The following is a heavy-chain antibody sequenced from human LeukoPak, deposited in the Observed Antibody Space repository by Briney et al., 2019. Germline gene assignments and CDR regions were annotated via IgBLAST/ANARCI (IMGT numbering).Heavy chain of an antibody. CDR1: GFTFSSYA. V-gene: IGHV3-23*01. CDR2: ISGSGGST. D-gene: IGHD3-10*01. CDR3: ANDMVRREKVTQFDY. Sequence: PGGSLRLSCAASGFTFSSYAMSWVRQAPGKGLEWVSAISGSGGSTYYADSVKGRFTISRDNSKNTLYLQMNSLRAEDTAVYYCANDMVRREKVTQFDYWGQGTLVTVSS. J-gene: IGHJ4*02.